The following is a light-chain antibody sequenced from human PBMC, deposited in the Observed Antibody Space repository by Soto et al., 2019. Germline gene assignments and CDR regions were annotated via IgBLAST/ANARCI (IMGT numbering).Light chain of an antibody. V-gene: IGKV1-13*01. Sequence: IQMTQSPSSLSASVGDRVTITCRASQGISSAVSCNQQKPGKPPKLLMYDASSFESGVPPRFSGSGSGTDFTLSISSLQPEDFATYYYQQFNNYPLTFGQGTRVEIK. CDR2: DAS. CDR1: QGISSA. CDR3: QQFNNYPLT. J-gene: IGKJ5*01.